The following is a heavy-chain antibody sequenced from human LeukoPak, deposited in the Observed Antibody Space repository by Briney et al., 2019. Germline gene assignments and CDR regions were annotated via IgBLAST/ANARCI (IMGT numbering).Heavy chain of an antibody. CDR2: ISGSGGST. V-gene: IGHV3-23*01. D-gene: IGHD3-22*01. CDR1: GFTFSSYA. CDR3: AKAVPRYYYDSSGYYYAY. Sequence: GGSLRLSCAASGFTFSSYAMSWVRQAPGKGLEWVSAISGSGGSTYYADSVKGRFTISRDNSMNTLYLQMNSLRAEDTAVYYCAKAVPRYYYDSSGYYYAYWGQGTLVTVSS. J-gene: IGHJ4*02.